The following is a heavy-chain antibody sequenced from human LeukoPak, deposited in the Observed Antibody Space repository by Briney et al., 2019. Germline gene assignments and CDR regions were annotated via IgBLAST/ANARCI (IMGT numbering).Heavy chain of an antibody. V-gene: IGHV4-38-2*01. CDR2: IYHSGST. CDR3: ARVVFGYVAARDHFDY. D-gene: IGHD6-6*01. CDR1: GYSISSGYY. Sequence: SETLSLTCAVSGYSISSGYYWGWIRQPPGKGLEWIGSIYHSGSTYYNPSLKSRVTISVDTSKNQFSLKLSSVTAAHTAVYYCARVVFGYVAARDHFDYWGQGTLVTVSS. J-gene: IGHJ4*02.